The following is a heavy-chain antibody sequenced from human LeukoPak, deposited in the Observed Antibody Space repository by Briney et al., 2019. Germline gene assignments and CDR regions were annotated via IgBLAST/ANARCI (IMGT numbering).Heavy chain of an antibody. CDR2: INPSGGST. CDR3: AREDTAMAALDY. V-gene: IGHV1-46*01. D-gene: IGHD5-18*01. Sequence: ASVKVSCKASGYTFSSQYIHWVRQAPGQGLEWMGIINPSGGSTSYAQKFQGRVTTTRDMSTSTVYMELSSLRSDDTAVYFCAREDTAMAALDYWGQGTLVTVSS. J-gene: IGHJ4*02. CDR1: GYTFSSQY.